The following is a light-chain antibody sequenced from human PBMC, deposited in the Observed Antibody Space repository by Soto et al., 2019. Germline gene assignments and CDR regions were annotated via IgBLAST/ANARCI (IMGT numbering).Light chain of an antibody. J-gene: IGLJ2*01. Sequence: QSALTQPASVSGSPGQSITISCTGTSSDIGAFTSVSWYQQHPGKAPKLIIYDIIHRPSGVSDRFSGSKSVNTASLTVSGLQPEDEANYYCSSYSRTTNLVVFGGGTKLTVL. CDR2: DII. CDR3: SSYSRTTNLVV. V-gene: IGLV2-14*03. CDR1: SSDIGAFTS.